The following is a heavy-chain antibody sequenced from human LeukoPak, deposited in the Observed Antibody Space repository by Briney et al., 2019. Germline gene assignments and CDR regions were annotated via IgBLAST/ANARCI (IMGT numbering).Heavy chain of an antibody. CDR3: ARDQPLYYYDSSGYSDY. Sequence: GGSLRLSCAASGFTFSSYWMSWVRQAPGKGLEWVANIKQDGSEKYYVDSVKGRFTISRDNAKNSLYLQMNSLRAEDTAVYYCARDQPLYYYDSSGYSDYWGQGTLVTVSS. J-gene: IGHJ4*02. D-gene: IGHD3-22*01. V-gene: IGHV3-7*01. CDR2: IKQDGSEK. CDR1: GFTFSSYW.